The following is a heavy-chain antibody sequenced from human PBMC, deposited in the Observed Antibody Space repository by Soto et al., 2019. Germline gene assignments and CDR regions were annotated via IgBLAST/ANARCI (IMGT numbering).Heavy chain of an antibody. D-gene: IGHD3-3*01. J-gene: IGHJ4*02. CDR1: GFTFSSYW. V-gene: IGHV3-74*01. CDR2: INSDGSST. CDR3: ARDPSYDFWSGYENTYFVY. Sequence: GGSLRLSCAASGFTFSSYWMHWVRQAPGKGLVWVSRINSDGSSTSYADSVKGRFTISRDNAKNTLYLQMNSLRAEDTAVYYCARDPSYDFWSGYENTYFVYWGQGTLVTVSS.